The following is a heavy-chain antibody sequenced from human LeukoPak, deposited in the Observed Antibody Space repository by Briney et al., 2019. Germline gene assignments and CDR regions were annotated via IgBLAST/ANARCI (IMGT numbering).Heavy chain of an antibody. J-gene: IGHJ4*02. V-gene: IGHV3-48*03. D-gene: IGHD5-12*01. Sequence: GRSLRLSCAASGFSLSVYEMHSVRQAPRNWLEWSSDISSSVATIYYASSVKGRFTISRDNAKNSLYLQMNSLRAEDKAVYYCAALTVATSFDYWGQGTLVTVSS. CDR3: AALTVATSFDY. CDR2: ISSSVATI. CDR1: GFSLSVYE.